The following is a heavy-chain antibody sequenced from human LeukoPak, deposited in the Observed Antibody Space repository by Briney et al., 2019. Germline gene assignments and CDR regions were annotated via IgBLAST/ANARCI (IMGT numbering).Heavy chain of an antibody. CDR3: GYGSGNYNDY. Sequence: PGGSLRLSCAASGFIFSSYWMHWVRQAPGKGLVWVSRIKTDGSSTSYADSVKGRFTISRDNAKNTLYLQMNSLRAEDTAVYFCGYGSGNYNDYWGQGTLVTVSS. J-gene: IGHJ4*02. D-gene: IGHD3-10*01. CDR2: IKTDGSST. V-gene: IGHV3-74*01. CDR1: GFIFSSYW.